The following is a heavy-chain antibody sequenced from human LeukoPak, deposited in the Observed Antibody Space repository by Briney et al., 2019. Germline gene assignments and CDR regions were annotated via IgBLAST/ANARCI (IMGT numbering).Heavy chain of an antibody. D-gene: IGHD3-22*01. CDR1: GGSISSSSYY. CDR2: IYYSGST. Sequence: PSETLSLTCTVSGGSISSSSYYWGWIRQPPGKGLEWIGSIYYSGSTYYNPSLKSRVTISVDTSKNQFSLKLSSVTAADTAVYYCARDNERDSSGYSGYWGQGTLVTVSS. J-gene: IGHJ4*02. V-gene: IGHV4-39*07. CDR3: ARDNERDSSGYSGY.